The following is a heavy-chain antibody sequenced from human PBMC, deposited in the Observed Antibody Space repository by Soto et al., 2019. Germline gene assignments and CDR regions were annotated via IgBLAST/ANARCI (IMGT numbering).Heavy chain of an antibody. Sequence: LGESLKISCKGSGYNFAGYWIAWVRQMPGKGLELMGIIYPSDSDTRYRPSFQGQVTISADKSISSAYLQWSSLRDSETAMYYCARGGVSTRTFDYWGQGTPVIVSS. D-gene: IGHD3-10*01. V-gene: IGHV5-51*01. J-gene: IGHJ4*02. CDR3: ARGGVSTRTFDY. CDR1: GYNFAGYW. CDR2: IYPSDSDT.